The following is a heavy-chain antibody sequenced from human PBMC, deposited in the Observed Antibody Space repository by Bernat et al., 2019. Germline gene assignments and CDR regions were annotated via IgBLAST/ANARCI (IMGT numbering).Heavy chain of an antibody. CDR1: GFTFSSYW. J-gene: IGHJ4*02. D-gene: IGHD3-22*01. V-gene: IGHV3-7*03. Sequence: EVQLVESGGGLVQPGGSLRLSCAASGFTFSSYWMGWVRQAPGKGLEWVANIKQNGSEKYYVDSVKGRFTISRDNAKNSLYLQMNSLRAEDTAVYYCARDYYDSSGYYCNFDYWGQGTLVTVSS. CDR3: ARDYYDSSGYYCNFDY. CDR2: IKQNGSEK.